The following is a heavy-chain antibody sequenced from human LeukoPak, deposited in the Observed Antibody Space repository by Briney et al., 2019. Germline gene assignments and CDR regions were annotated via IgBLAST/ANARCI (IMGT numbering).Heavy chain of an antibody. CDR1: GGSISSGGHY. CDR2: ISSTGST. D-gene: IGHD3-10*01. J-gene: IGHJ4*02. Sequence: PSQTLSLTCTVSGGSISSGGHYWSWIRQPAGKGLEYLGRISSTGSTNYNPSLRSRVTISADTPKNHFSLKLASVTAADTAVYYCARDQTYSGSGIYTYFDYWGQGILVTVSS. CDR3: ARDQTYSGSGIYTYFDY. V-gene: IGHV4-61*02.